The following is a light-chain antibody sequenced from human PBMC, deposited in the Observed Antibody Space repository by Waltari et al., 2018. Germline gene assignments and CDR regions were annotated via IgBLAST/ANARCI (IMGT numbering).Light chain of an antibody. CDR1: QNVGKNY. V-gene: IGKV3-20*01. CDR2: GAS. J-gene: IGKJ5*01. CDR3: QQYASPPIT. Sequence: EILLTQSPGTLSLSPGERATLSCRASQNVGKNYLGWYQQRPGQPPRLLIFGASNRATGIPDRFSGSESGTDFTLTISRLESEDFAVYFCQQYASPPITFGQGTRLE.